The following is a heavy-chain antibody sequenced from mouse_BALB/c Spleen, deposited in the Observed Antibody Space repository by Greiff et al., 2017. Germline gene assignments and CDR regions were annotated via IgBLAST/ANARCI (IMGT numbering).Heavy chain of an antibody. J-gene: IGHJ2*01. Sequence: VQLKESGPGLVKPSQSLSLTCTVTGYSITSDYAWNWIRQFPGNKLEWMGYISYSGSTSYNPSLKSRISITRDTSKNQFFLQLNSVTTEDTATYYCASGGNYFDYWGQGTTLTVAS. V-gene: IGHV3-2*02. CDR2: ISYSGST. CDR3: ASGGNYFDY. CDR1: GYSITSDYA.